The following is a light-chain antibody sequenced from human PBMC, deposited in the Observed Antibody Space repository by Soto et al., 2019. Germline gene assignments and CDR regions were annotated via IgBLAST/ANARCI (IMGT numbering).Light chain of an antibody. J-gene: IGKJ1*01. V-gene: IGKV3-20*01. CDR1: QTVTSSH. CDR2: AAS. Sequence: NVLTQSPGTLSLSAGERATLSCRASQTVTSSHLAWYQQRPGQAPRLLIYAASSRATGIPDRFGGSGSGRDFTLTISRLEPEDFGVYYCHQYGSSPCTFGQGTKVEIK. CDR3: HQYGSSPCT.